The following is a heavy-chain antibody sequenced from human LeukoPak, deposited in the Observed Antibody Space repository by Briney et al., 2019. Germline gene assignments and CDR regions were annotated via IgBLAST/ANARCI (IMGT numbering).Heavy chain of an antibody. CDR2: IWYDGSNK. V-gene: IGHV3-33*01. CDR3: ARDTPGYYYGMDV. Sequence: GGSLRLSCAASGFTFSSYGMHWVRQAPGKGLEWVAVIWYDGSNKYYADSVKGRFTISRDSSKNTLYLQMNSLRAEDTAVYYCARDTPGYYYGMDVWGQGTTVTVSS. CDR1: GFTFSSYG. D-gene: IGHD3-10*01. J-gene: IGHJ6*02.